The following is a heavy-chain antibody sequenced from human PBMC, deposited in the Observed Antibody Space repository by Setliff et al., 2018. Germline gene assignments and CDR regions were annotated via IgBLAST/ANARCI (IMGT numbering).Heavy chain of an antibody. J-gene: IGHJ3*02. CDR1: RFTFSNYA. CDR2: ISASGRTT. D-gene: IGHD3-10*01. Sequence: GGSLRLSCAASRFTFSNYAMSWVRQAPGKGLEWVSAISASGRTTYSADSVKGRFTISRDNSKNTLYLQMNSLRAEDTAVYYCAKERTAMVRGVIIYDAFDIWGQGTMVTVSS. CDR3: AKERTAMVRGVIIYDAFDI. V-gene: IGHV3-23*01.